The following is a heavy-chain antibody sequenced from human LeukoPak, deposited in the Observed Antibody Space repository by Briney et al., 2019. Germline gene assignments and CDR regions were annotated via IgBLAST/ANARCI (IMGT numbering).Heavy chain of an antibody. J-gene: IGHJ4*02. V-gene: IGHV3-30*03. CDR1: GFTFSSYG. CDR2: ISYDGSNK. Sequence: GRSLRLSCAASGFTFSSYGMHWVRQAPGKGLEWVAVISYDGSNKYYADSVKGRFTISRDNSKNTLYLQMNSLRAEDTAVYYCARKSQGLDYWGQGTLVTVSS. CDR3: ARKSQGLDY.